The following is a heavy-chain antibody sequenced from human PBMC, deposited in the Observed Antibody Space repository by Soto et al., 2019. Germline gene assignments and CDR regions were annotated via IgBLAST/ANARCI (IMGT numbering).Heavy chain of an antibody. Sequence: PSQTLSLTCAISGDSVSSNSAAWNWIRQSPSRGLEWLGRTYYRSKWYNDYAVSVKSRITINPDTSMNQFSLQLNSVTPEDTAVYYCSRYYPNLSSSRGLFDYWGQGTLDTVSS. CDR3: SRYYPNLSSSRGLFDY. D-gene: IGHD6-13*01. J-gene: IGHJ4*02. CDR1: GDSVSSNSAA. V-gene: IGHV6-1*01. CDR2: TYYRSKWYN.